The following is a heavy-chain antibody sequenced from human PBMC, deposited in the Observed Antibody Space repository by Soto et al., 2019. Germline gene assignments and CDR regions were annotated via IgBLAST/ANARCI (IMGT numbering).Heavy chain of an antibody. J-gene: IGHJ4*02. Sequence: SETLSLTCTVSGGSISTTSYYWGWIRQPPGKGLEWIGSIYYSGSTYYNPSLKSRVTMSIDTSKNQFSLNLTSVTAADTALYYCARQVGTMKVVVITVFDYWGQGTLVTVSA. CDR3: ARQVGTMKVVVITVFDY. CDR1: GGSISTTSYY. V-gene: IGHV4-39*01. CDR2: IYYSGST. D-gene: IGHD3-22*01.